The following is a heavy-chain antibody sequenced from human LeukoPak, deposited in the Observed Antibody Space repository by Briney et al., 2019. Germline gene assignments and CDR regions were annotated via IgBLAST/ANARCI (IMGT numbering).Heavy chain of an antibody. Sequence: GGSLRLSCAASGFTFSNYWMTWVRQAPGKGLEWVANIRQDGGEIYSVDSVKGRFTISRDNAKNSLYLQMNSLRAEDTAVYYCAGGIYGMDVWGQGTTVTVSS. V-gene: IGHV3-7*04. CDR3: AGGIYGMDV. CDR2: IRQDGGEI. J-gene: IGHJ6*02. CDR1: GFTFSNYW.